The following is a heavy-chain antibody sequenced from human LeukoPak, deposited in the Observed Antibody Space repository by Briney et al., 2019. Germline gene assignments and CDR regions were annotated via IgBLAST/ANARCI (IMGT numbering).Heavy chain of an antibody. V-gene: IGHV1-58*01. Sequence: SVKVSCKASGFTFTSSAVQWVRQARGQRLEWIGWIVVGSGHTNYAQKFQERLTITRDMSTRTAYMELSSLRSDDTAVYYCAKDSGWYYYEFDYWGQGTLVTVSS. CDR2: IVVGSGHT. D-gene: IGHD3-22*01. CDR3: AKDSGWYYYEFDY. J-gene: IGHJ4*02. CDR1: GFTFTSSA.